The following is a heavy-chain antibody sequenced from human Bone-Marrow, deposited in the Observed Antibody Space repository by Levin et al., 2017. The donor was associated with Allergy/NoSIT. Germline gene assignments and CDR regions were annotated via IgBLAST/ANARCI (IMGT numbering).Heavy chain of an antibody. CDR2: FDPEDDET. J-gene: IGHJ4*02. Sequence: GASVKVSCKVSGYTLTELSIHWVRQAPGKGLEWMGGFDPEDDETIYAQKLLGRVTMTEDTSSDTAYMELSSLTSEDTGVYWCVAVSGDGHHYFEHWGQGTLVTVSS. CDR3: VAVSGDGHHYFEH. D-gene: IGHD3-10*01. V-gene: IGHV1-24*01. CDR1: GYTLTELS.